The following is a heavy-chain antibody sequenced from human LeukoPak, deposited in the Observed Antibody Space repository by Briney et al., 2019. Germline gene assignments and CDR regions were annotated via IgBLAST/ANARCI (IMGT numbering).Heavy chain of an antibody. V-gene: IGHV3-21*01. D-gene: IGHD1-14*01. CDR3: ARGPRTGYQVDY. J-gene: IGHJ4*02. CDR2: ISSSSSYI. Sequence: GGSLRLSCAASGFTFSSYWMNWVRQAPGKGLEWVSSISSSSSYIYYADSVKGRFTISRDNAKNSLYLQMNSLRAEDTAVYYCARGPRTGYQVDYWGQGTLVTVSS. CDR1: GFTFSSYW.